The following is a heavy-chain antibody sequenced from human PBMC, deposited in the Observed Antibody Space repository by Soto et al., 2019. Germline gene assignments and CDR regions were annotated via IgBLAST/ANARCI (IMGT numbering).Heavy chain of an antibody. CDR1: GGTFSSYA. CDR3: AREGSAAGAGCFAP. CDR2: IIPIFGTA. Sequence: GASVKVSCKASGGTFSSYAIGWVRQAPGQGLEWMGGIIPIFGTANYAQKFQGRVTITADESTSTAYMELSSLRPEDTAVYYCAREGSAAGAGCFAPWGKETRVPVS. J-gene: IGHJ5*02. D-gene: IGHD6-13*01. V-gene: IGHV1-69*13.